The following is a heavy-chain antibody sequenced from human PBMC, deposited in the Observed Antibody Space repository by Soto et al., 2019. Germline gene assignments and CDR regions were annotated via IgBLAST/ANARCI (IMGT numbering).Heavy chain of an antibody. D-gene: IGHD2-2*01. Sequence: ASVKVSCKVSGYTLTELSMHWVRQAPGKGLEWMGGFDPEDGETIYAQKFQGRVTMTEDTSTDTAYMELSSLRSGDTAVYYCATRDIVVVPAAITYYYYYMDVWGKGTTVTVSS. J-gene: IGHJ6*03. CDR1: GYTLTELS. CDR3: ATRDIVVVPAAITYYYYYMDV. CDR2: FDPEDGET. V-gene: IGHV1-24*01.